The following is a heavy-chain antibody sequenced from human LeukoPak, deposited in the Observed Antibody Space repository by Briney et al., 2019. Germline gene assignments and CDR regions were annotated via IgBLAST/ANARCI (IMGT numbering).Heavy chain of an antibody. V-gene: IGHV1-2*06. CDR2: INPNSGGT. D-gene: IGHD1-20*01. Sequence: ASVKVSCKASGYTFTGYHMHWVRQAPGQGLGWMGRINPNSGGTNYAQKFQGRVTMTGDTSISTAYMELSRLRSDDTAVYYCASNLITGTGNFDYWGQGTLVTVSS. J-gene: IGHJ4*02. CDR3: ASNLITGTGNFDY. CDR1: GYTFTGYH.